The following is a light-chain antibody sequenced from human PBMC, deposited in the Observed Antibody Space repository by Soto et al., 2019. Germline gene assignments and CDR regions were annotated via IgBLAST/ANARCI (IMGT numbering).Light chain of an antibody. V-gene: IGKV1-5*03. Sequence: DIQMTQSPSTLSASVGDRVTITCRASQSISSWLAWYQQKPGEAPKILIYKASSLETGVPSRFSGSGSGPEFTLTISSLQPDDFATYYCQQYDYYPYTFGQGTKLEIK. CDR2: KAS. CDR1: QSISSW. CDR3: QQYDYYPYT. J-gene: IGKJ2*01.